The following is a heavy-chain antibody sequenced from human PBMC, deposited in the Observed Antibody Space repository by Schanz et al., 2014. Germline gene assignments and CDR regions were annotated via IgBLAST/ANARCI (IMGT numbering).Heavy chain of an antibody. V-gene: IGHV4-61*02. CDR1: GGSIRSGTYY. D-gene: IGHD1-1*01. Sequence: QVQLQESGPGLVKPSQTLSLTCTVSGGSIRSGTYYWSWIRQPAGKALEWVGRVFPNGITNYNPSLKRRVTTSLNTSETQFSVTLTSRTAADTAVYYCARDTTWRLDLWGRGTLVTVSS. J-gene: IGHJ2*01. CDR2: VFPNGIT. CDR3: ARDTTWRLDL.